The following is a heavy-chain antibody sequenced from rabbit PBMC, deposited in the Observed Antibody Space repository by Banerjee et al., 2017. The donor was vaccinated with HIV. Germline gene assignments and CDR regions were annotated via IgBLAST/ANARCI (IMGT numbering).Heavy chain of an antibody. Sequence: QSLEESGGDLVKPGASLTLTCNASGFSFNSGLPMCWGRQAPGKGLEWIACIDIGDGKTYYANWAEGRLTISKASSTVDLKMTSLTAAGTATYFCARAYNSGWGGYFTLWGQGTLVTVS. J-gene: IGHJ4*01. CDR2: IDIGDGKT. V-gene: IGHV1S40*01. CDR1: GFSFNSGLP. CDR3: ARAYNSGWGGYFTL. D-gene: IGHD4-1*01.